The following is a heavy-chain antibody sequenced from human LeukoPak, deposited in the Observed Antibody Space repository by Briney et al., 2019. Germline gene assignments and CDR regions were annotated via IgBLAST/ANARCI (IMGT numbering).Heavy chain of an antibody. CDR2: INTNTGNP. Sequence: ASVKVSCKASGYTFTSYAMNWVRQAPGQGLEWMGWINTNTGNPTYAQGFTGRFVFSLDTSVSTAYLQISSLKAEDTAVYYCAREGEGLRFLEDYFYMDVWGKGTTVTVFS. CDR1: GYTFTSYA. V-gene: IGHV7-4-1*02. CDR3: AREGEGLRFLEDYFYMDV. D-gene: IGHD3-3*01. J-gene: IGHJ6*03.